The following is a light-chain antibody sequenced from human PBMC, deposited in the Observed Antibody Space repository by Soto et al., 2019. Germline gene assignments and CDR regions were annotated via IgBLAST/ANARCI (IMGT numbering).Light chain of an antibody. J-gene: IGLJ2*01. V-gene: IGLV2-14*03. CDR2: DVI. Sequence: QSALTQPASVSGSPGQSITISCTGSSSDIGGYNYVSWYQQHPGKAPKLLIYDVINRPSGVSNRFSGSKFCNTASLTISGLRAEDEADYSCRSYTSSDTVIFGGGTKLTVL. CDR1: SSDIGGYNY. CDR3: RSYTSSDTVI.